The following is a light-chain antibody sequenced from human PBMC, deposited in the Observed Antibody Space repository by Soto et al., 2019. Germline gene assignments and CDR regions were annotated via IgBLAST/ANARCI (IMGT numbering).Light chain of an antibody. CDR2: KAS. CDR3: QQLYTLPFT. Sequence: DIQMTQSPSTLSGSVGDRVTITCRASQTISSWLAWYQQKTGKAPKLLIYKASTLKSGVPSRFRGSGSGTEFTLTISGLLPEDFEAYHCQQLYTLPFTFGQGTRLEIK. V-gene: IGKV1-5*03. CDR1: QTISSW. J-gene: IGKJ5*01.